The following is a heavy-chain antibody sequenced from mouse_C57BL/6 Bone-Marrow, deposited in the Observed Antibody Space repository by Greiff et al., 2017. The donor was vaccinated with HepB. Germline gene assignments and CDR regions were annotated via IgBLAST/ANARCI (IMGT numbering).Heavy chain of an antibody. D-gene: IGHD2-5*01. J-gene: IGHJ3*01. V-gene: IGHV5-4*01. CDR1: GFTFSSYA. Sequence: DVHLVESGGGLVKPGGSLKLSCAASGFTFSSYAMSWVRQTPEKRLEWVATISDGGSYTYYPDNVKGRFTISRDNAKNNLYLQMSHLKSEDTAMYYCARGGYSNYGFAYWGQGTLVTVSA. CDR3: ARGGYSNYGFAY. CDR2: ISDGGSYT.